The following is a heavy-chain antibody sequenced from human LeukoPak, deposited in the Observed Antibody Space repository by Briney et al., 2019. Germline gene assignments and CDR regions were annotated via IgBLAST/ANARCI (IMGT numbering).Heavy chain of an antibody. V-gene: IGHV1-2*02. D-gene: IGHD3-10*01. CDR3: ARRGSGNYYNVYYFDY. Sequence: GASVKVSCKASGYTFTDYYIHWVRQAPGQRLEWMGWINPNSGGTNYAQKFQDRVTMTRDASISTAYTELSSLRSDDAALYYCARRGSGNYYNVYYFDYWSQGTLVTVSS. CDR2: INPNSGGT. J-gene: IGHJ4*02. CDR1: GYTFTDYY.